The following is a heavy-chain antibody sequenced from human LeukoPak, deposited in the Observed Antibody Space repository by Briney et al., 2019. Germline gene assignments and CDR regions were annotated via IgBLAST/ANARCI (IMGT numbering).Heavy chain of an antibody. CDR3: ARSKDILTGYCFDY. V-gene: IGHV4-59*01. CDR1: GGSIRSYY. Sequence: SETVSLTCTVSGGSIRSYYWSWIRQPPGKGLEWVGYISYSGSTSYNPSLKSRVTISVDTSKNQFSLKVTSVTAADTAVYYCARSKDILTGYCFDYWGQGTLVTVSS. CDR2: ISYSGST. D-gene: IGHD3-9*01. J-gene: IGHJ4*02.